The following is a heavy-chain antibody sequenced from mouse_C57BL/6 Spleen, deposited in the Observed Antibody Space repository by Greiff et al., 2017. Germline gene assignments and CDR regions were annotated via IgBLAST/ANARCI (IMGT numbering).Heavy chain of an antibody. J-gene: IGHJ4*01. D-gene: IGHD2-4*01. V-gene: IGHV1-82*01. Sequence: QVQLKESGPELVKPGASVQISCKASGYAFSSSWMNWVKQRPGKGLEWIGRIYPGDGDTNYNGKFKGKATLTADKSSSTAYMQLSSLTSEDSAVYFCARRDYDYDDYAMDYWGQGTSVTVSS. CDR2: IYPGDGDT. CDR1: GYAFSSSW. CDR3: ARRDYDYDDYAMDY.